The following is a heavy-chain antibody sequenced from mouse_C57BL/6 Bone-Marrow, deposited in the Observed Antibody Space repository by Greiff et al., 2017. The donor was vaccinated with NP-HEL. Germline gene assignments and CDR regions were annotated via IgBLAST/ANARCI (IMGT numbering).Heavy chain of an antibody. J-gene: IGHJ3*01. V-gene: IGHV1-52*01. CDR1: GYTFTSYW. CDR2: IDPSDSET. CDR3: ASSLNYYGSRGAWFAY. Sequence: VQLQQPGAELVRPGSSVKLSCKASGYTFTSYWMHWVKQRPIQGLEWIGNIDPSDSETHYNQKFKDKATLTVDKSSSTDYMQLSSLTSEDSAVYYCASSLNYYGSRGAWFAYWGQGTLVTVSA. D-gene: IGHD1-1*01.